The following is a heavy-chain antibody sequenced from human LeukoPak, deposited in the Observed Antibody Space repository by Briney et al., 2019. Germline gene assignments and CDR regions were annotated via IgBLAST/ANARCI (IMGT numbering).Heavy chain of an antibody. V-gene: IGHV3-23*01. Sequence: PGGSLRLSCAASGSTVSSNYMTWVRQAPGKGLELVSSIRAGGDYTYYADSVTGRFTISRDNSKNTLFLQMNSLRAEDTAVYYCAKDPNGDYVGAFDFWGQGMLVSVSS. CDR1: GSTVSSNY. CDR2: IRAGGDYT. D-gene: IGHD4-17*01. CDR3: AKDPNGDYVGAFDF. J-gene: IGHJ4*02.